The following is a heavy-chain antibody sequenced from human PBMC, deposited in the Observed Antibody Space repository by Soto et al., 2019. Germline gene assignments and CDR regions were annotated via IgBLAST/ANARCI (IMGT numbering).Heavy chain of an antibody. V-gene: IGHV1-2*04. D-gene: IGHD3-16*01. CDR2: INPNSGGT. J-gene: IGHJ3*02. Sequence: ASVKVSCKASGYTFTGYYMHWVRQAPGQGLEWMGWINPNSGGTNYAQKFQGWVTMTRDTSISTAYMELSRLRSDDTAVYYCARDWGLGGPPRAFDIWGQGTIVNAS. CDR3: ARDWGLGGPPRAFDI. CDR1: GYTFTGYY.